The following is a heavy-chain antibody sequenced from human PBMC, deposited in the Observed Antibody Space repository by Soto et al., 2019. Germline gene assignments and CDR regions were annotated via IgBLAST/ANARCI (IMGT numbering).Heavy chain of an antibody. J-gene: IGHJ6*02. Sequence: QVKLVQSGAEVKKPGASVKISCKASGYTFTSYALHWVRQAPGQRLEWMGWINAGNGNTKYSKKFQGRVTITRDTSASTAYMELSSLRSEDTAVYYCARDSGGMDVWGQGTTVTVSS. CDR3: ARDSGGMDV. CDR1: GYTFTSYA. V-gene: IGHV1-3*01. CDR2: INAGNGNT.